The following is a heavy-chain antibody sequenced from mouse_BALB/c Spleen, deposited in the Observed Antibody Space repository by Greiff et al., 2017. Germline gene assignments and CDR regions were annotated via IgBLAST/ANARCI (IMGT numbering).Heavy chain of an antibody. CDR2: ISSGSSTI. J-gene: IGHJ2*01. V-gene: IGHV5-17*02. D-gene: IGHD2-1*01. CDR1: GFTFSSFG. CDR3: ARSRKFGNYLYYFDY. Sequence: EVKLVESGGGLVQPGGSRKLSCAASGFTFSSFGMHWVRQAPEKGLEWVAYISSGSSTIYYADTVKGRFTISRDNPKNTLFLQMTSLRSEDTAMYYCARSRKFGNYLYYFDYWGQGTTLTVSS.